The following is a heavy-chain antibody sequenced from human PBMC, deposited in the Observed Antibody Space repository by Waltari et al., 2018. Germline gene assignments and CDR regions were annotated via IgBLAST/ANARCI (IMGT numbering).Heavy chain of an antibody. D-gene: IGHD2-21*02. Sequence: QVQLQESGPGLVKPSQTLSLTCPVSGGSVASGHYHWSWIRQAAGKGLEWIGRIDAAGGTNSNPSLRSRVTISLDRSKSQFSLTLGSVTAADTAVYYCASESTQCGGDCNDSFDIWGQGTMVTVSS. CDR2: IDAAGGT. V-gene: IGHV4-61*02. J-gene: IGHJ3*02. CDR3: ASESTQCGGDCNDSFDI. CDR1: GGSVASGHYH.